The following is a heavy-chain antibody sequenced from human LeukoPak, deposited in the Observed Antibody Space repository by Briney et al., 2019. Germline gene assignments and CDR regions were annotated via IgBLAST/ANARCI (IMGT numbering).Heavy chain of an antibody. CDR3: AKDGPSYPNALDG. CDR2: ISGSGGST. J-gene: IGHJ6*02. V-gene: IGHV3-23*01. CDR1: GFTFSSYA. D-gene: IGHD4/OR15-4a*01. Sequence: QSGGSLRLSCAASGFTFSSYAMSWVRQAPGKGLEWVSAISGSGGSTYYADSVKGRFTISRDNSKSTLYLQMNSLRAEDTAIYYCAKDGPSYPNALDGWGQGPNVTDS.